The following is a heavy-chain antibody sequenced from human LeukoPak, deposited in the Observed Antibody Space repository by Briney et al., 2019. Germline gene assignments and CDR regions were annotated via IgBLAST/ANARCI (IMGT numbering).Heavy chain of an antibody. V-gene: IGHV4-31*03. CDR3: ARVVVVAVGDYFDY. Sequence: SETLSLTCTVSGGSISSGGYYWSWIRQHPGKGLEWIGYIYYSGSTYYNPSLKSRVTISVDTSKNQFSLKLSSVTAADTAVYYCARVVVVAVGDYFDYWGQGTQVTVSS. J-gene: IGHJ4*02. CDR2: IYYSGST. CDR1: GGSISSGGYY. D-gene: IGHD3-22*01.